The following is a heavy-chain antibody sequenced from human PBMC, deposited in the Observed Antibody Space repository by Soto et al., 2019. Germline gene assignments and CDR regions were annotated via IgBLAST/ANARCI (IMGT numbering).Heavy chain of an antibody. J-gene: IGHJ4*02. D-gene: IGHD1-7*01. CDR3: AKGDWDYIAGHFDY. CDR1: GFTFTSCA. Sequence: GGSLRLSCASSGFTFTSCAMSLVRQAPGKGLEWVSAISGTAGNTHHADSVKGRFTISRDISKNTLYLQMNSLRAEDTAVYYCAKGDWDYIAGHFDYWGQGTLVTVSS. V-gene: IGHV3-23*01. CDR2: ISGTAGNT.